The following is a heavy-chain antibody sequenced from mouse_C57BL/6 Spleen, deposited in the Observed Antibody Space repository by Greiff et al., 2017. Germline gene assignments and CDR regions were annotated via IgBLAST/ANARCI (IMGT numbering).Heavy chain of an antibody. CDR1: GYTFTSYW. CDR3: ARSYLTPWYFDY. CDR2: IDPSDSYT. D-gene: IGHD2-10*01. Sequence: QVQLQQPGAELVKPGASVKLSCKASGYTFTSYWMQWVKQRPGQGLEWIGEIDPSDSYTNYNQKFKGKATLTVDTSSRTAYMQRSSLTSEDSAGYYCARSYLTPWYFDYWGQGTTLTVSS. J-gene: IGHJ2*01. V-gene: IGHV1-50*01.